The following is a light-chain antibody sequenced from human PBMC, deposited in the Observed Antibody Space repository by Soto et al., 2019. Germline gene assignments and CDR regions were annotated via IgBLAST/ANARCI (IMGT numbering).Light chain of an antibody. CDR2: DVS. Sequence: SVLTQPRSVSGSPGQSVTISCTGTSSDVGGYNYVSWYQQHPGKTPKLMIYDVSKRPSGVPDRFSGSKSGNTASLTISGLQAEDEADYYCCSYAGSSYVFGTGTKLTVL. CDR1: SSDVGGYNY. V-gene: IGLV2-11*01. J-gene: IGLJ1*01. CDR3: CSYAGSSYV.